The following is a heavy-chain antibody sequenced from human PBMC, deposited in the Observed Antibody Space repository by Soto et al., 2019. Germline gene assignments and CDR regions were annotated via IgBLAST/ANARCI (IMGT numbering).Heavy chain of an antibody. D-gene: IGHD5-12*01. CDR3: AREGSGYNF. CDR2: INPSGGRP. Sequence: GASVKVSCKASGYTFTRYTIHWVRQAPGQGLEWMAMINPSGGRPNYAQRFRGRLTITADESTSTGYMELISLRSDDTAVYYCAREGSGYNFWGQGTQVTVSS. CDR1: GYTFTRYT. V-gene: IGHV1-46*01. J-gene: IGHJ4*02.